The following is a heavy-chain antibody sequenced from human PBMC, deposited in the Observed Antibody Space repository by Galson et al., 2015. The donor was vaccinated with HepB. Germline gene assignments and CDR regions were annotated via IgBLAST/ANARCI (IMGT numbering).Heavy chain of an antibody. V-gene: IGHV4-34*01. J-gene: IGHJ4*02. CDR3: ARRLGYCSSTSCYGGFSHKIFDH. D-gene: IGHD2-2*01. CDR1: GGSFSGYY. CDR2: INHSGST. Sequence: TLSLTCAVYGGSFSGYYWSWVRQPPGKGLEWIGEINHSGSTNYNPSLKSRVTISVDTSKNQFSLKLSSVTAADTAVYYCARRLGYCSSTSCYGGFSHKIFDHWGQGTLVTVSS.